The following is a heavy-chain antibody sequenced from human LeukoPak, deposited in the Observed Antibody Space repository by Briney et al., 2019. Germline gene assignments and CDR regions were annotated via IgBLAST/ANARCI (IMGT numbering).Heavy chain of an antibody. CDR2: INHSGST. V-gene: IGHV4-34*01. CDR3: ARASPWGRYSYGYGFRWFDP. D-gene: IGHD5-18*01. CDR1: GFTFSGHW. J-gene: IGHJ5*02. Sequence: GSLRLSCAASGFTFSGHWMSWVRQPPGKGLEWIGEINHSGSTNYNPSLKSRVTISVDTSKNQFSLKLSSVTAADTAVYYCARASPWGRYSYGYGFRWFDPWGQGTLVTVSS.